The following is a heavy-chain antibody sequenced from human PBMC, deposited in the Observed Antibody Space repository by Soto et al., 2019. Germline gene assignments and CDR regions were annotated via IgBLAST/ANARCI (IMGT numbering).Heavy chain of an antibody. J-gene: IGHJ4*02. D-gene: IGHD6-19*01. CDR2: ITGSGGGT. Sequence: EVQLLESGGGLVQPGGSLRLSCAASGFTFSSYGMSWVRQAPGKGLEWVSAITGSGGGTYYADSVKGRLTISRDNSKNTLFLQMNGLRAEDTAVYYCAKRDSSGWYYFDYWGQGSLVTVSS. V-gene: IGHV3-23*01. CDR3: AKRDSSGWYYFDY. CDR1: GFTFSSYG.